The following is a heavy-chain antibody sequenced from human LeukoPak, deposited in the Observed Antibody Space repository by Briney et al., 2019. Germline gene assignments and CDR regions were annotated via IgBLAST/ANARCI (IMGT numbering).Heavy chain of an antibody. CDR3: ASFSSGWYYFDY. CDR2: ISSSSSYI. CDR1: GFTVSSYS. V-gene: IGHV3-21*01. Sequence: GGALRLSCAASGFTVSSYSMNWVRQAPGKGLEWVSSISSSSSYINYADSVKGRFTISRDNAKNSLYLQMNSLRAEDTAVYYCASFSSGWYYFDYWGQGTLVTVSS. D-gene: IGHD6-19*01. J-gene: IGHJ4*02.